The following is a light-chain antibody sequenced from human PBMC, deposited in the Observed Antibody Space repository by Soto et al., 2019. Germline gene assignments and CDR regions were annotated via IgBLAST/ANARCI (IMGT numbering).Light chain of an antibody. CDR3: QQYSTYLGT. J-gene: IGKJ1*01. V-gene: IGKV1-5*03. CDR1: QSISGW. CDR2: KAS. Sequence: DIQMTQSPSTLSASVGDRVTITCRASQSISGWLAWYQHKTGKAPKLLISKASSLESGVPSRFSGSESGTEFTLTISSLQPDDFATYYCQQYSTYLGTFGQGTKVEIK.